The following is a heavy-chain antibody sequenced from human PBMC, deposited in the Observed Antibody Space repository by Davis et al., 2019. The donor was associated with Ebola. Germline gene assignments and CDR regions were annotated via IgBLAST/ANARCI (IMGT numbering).Heavy chain of an antibody. D-gene: IGHD2-21*01. CDR2: TDSGGHST. CDR1: GFTFSGYA. V-gene: IGHV3-23*01. Sequence: GESLKISCAASGFTFSGYAMTWFRPAPGRGLEWVSTTDSGGHSTYYADSVKGRLTISRDNSRDTLFLQMASLGAEDTAVYYCARARCGGDCRSFDYWGQGTLVSVSS. CDR3: ARARCGGDCRSFDY. J-gene: IGHJ4*02.